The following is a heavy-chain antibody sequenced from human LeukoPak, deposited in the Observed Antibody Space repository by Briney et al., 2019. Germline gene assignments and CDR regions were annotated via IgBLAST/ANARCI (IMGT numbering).Heavy chain of an antibody. CDR2: LYSGGTT. CDR1: GFTVSSNF. J-gene: IGHJ4*02. Sequence: GGSLRLSCAVSGFTVSSNFLNWVRQAPGKGLEWVSVLYSGGTTFYADSVKGRFTISRDNSKNTLYLQMNSLRVDDTAVYYCASPSPGGGAAGLFHYWGQGALVTVSS. D-gene: IGHD6-13*01. V-gene: IGHV3-53*05. CDR3: ASPSPGGGAAGLFHY.